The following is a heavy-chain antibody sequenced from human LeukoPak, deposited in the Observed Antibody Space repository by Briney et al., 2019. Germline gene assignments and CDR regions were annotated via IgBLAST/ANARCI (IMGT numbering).Heavy chain of an antibody. V-gene: IGHV4-39*01. CDR3: ARRAGGSSSWFTTYYFDY. CDR2: IYYSGST. J-gene: IGHJ4*02. CDR1: GGSISSSSYS. D-gene: IGHD6-13*01. Sequence: SETLSLTCTVSGGSISSSSYSWGWIRQPPGKGLEWIGSIYYSGSTYYNPSLKSRVTISVDTSKNQFSLKLSSVTAADTAVYYCARRAGGSSSWFTTYYFDYWGQGTLVTVSS.